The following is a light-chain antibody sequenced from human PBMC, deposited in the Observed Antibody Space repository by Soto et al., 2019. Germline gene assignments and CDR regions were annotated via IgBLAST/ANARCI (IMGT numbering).Light chain of an antibody. CDR3: QQYNSYSIT. V-gene: IGKV1-5*03. CDR1: QSISSW. Sequence: DIKMTQSPSTLSASVGDRVTITFRASQSISSWLAWYQQKPGKAPKLLIYKASSLESGVPSRFSGSGSGTEFTLTISSLQPDDFATYYCQQYNSYSITFGPGTKVDIK. J-gene: IGKJ3*01. CDR2: KAS.